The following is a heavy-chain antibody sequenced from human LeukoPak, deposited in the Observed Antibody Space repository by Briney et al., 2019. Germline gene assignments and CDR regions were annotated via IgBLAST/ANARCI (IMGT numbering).Heavy chain of an antibody. D-gene: IGHD3-16*01. CDR2: ISRTSEYI. CDR1: GFSFSIYF. Sequence: GGSLRLSCAASGFSFSIYFMNWVRQAPGKGLEWVSSISRTSEYIHYADSVRGRFAISRDNAKNSVYLQMNSLRGEDTAVYFCAGGGDFDYWGQGILVTVSA. J-gene: IGHJ4*02. CDR3: AGGGDFDY. V-gene: IGHV3-21*01.